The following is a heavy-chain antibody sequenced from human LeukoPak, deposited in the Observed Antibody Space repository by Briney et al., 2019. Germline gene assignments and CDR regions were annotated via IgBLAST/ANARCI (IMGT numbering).Heavy chain of an antibody. D-gene: IGHD2-2*01. V-gene: IGHV1-8*03. Sequence: ASVKVSCKASGYTFTGYYMHWVRQATGQGFEWIGKMNPNSGNTGFDQKFQGRVTLTKDTSISTAYMEATSLRSEDTAVYYCARGRCVGSPNCYYFDSWGQGTLVTVSS. J-gene: IGHJ4*02. CDR2: MNPNSGNT. CDR3: ARGRCVGSPNCYYFDS. CDR1: GYTFTGYY.